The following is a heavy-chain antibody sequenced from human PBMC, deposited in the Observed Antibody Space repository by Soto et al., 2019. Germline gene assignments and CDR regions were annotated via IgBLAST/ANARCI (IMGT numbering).Heavy chain of an antibody. CDR2: ISYDGSNK. CDR1: GFTFSSYD. J-gene: IGHJ4*02. CDR3: AKEYSGYDHFDY. V-gene: IGHV3-30*18. Sequence: PGGSLRLSCAASGFTFSSYDMHWVRQAPGKGLEWVAVISYDGSNKYYADSVKGRFTISRDNSKNTLYLQMNSLRAEDTAVYYCAKEYSGYDHFDYWGQGTLVTSPQ. D-gene: IGHD5-12*01.